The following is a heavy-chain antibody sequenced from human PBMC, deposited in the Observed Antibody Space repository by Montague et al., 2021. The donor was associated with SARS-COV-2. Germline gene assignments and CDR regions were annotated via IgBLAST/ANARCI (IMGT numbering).Heavy chain of an antibody. D-gene: IGHD1-14*01. J-gene: IGHJ4*02. V-gene: IGHV4-59*01. CDR2: VFLRGNI. CDR3: ARAQPRTIEF. Sequence: SETLSLTCSRLGGSYSGSYRKRTRLNPITSQARIRNVFLRGNINRNPSLKSRVSMSVDTSKNQFFLVLNSVTPADTAVYYCARAQPRTIEFWGQGTLVTVSS. CDR1: GGSYSGSY.